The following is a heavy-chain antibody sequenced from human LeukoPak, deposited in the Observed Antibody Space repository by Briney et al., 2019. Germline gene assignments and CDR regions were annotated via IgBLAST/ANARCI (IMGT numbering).Heavy chain of an antibody. CDR2: ISSSGSTI. Sequence: GGSLRLSCAASGFTFSDYYMSWIRQAPGKGLEWVSYISSSGSTIYYADSVKGRFTISRDNAKNSLYLQMNSLRAEDTAVYYCARMCAGTTGMNYYYYMDVWGKGTTVTVSS. D-gene: IGHD1-1*01. V-gene: IGHV3-11*01. CDR3: ARMCAGTTGMNYYYYMDV. CDR1: GFTFSDYY. J-gene: IGHJ6*03.